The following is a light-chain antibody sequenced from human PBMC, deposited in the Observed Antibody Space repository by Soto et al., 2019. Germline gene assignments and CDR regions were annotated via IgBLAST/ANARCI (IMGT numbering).Light chain of an antibody. CDR1: SGSIAGNL. J-gene: IGLJ2*01. CDR3: QSFDSSNVI. Sequence: NFMLTQPHSVSESPGKTVTISCARSSGSIAGNLVQWCQQRPGSAPTTVMYENNQRPSGVPDRFSGSIDSSSNSASLTISGLKTEDEADYYCQSFDSSNVIFGGGTKLTVL. CDR2: ENN. V-gene: IGLV6-57*04.